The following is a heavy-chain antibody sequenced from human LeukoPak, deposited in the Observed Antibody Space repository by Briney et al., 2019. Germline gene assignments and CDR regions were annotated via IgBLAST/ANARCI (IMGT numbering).Heavy chain of an antibody. V-gene: IGHV4-59*01. Sequence: PSETLSLTCTVSGGFISTYYWGWIRQPPGKGLEWIGYIYYTGSTSYNPSLKSRVTMSLDASKNQFSLELNSVTPADTAVYYCARGGNYWPQWWFDPWGRGTLVSVSS. J-gene: IGHJ5*02. CDR2: IYYTGST. CDR3: ARGGNYWPQWWFDP. CDR1: GGFISTYY. D-gene: IGHD1-26*01.